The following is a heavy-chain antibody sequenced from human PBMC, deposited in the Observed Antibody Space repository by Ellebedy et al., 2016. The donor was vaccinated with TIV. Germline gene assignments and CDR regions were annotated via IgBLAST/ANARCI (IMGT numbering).Heavy chain of an antibody. D-gene: IGHD2-15*01. J-gene: IGHJ4*02. Sequence: MPSETLSLTCNVSGGSISSYYWSWIRQPPGKGLEWIGYIFYSGSTNYNPSLKSRVTISLDTSKNQFSLKLSSVTAADTAVYYCARLVARDYFDYWGQGTLVTVSS. CDR2: IFYSGST. CDR3: ARLVARDYFDY. V-gene: IGHV4-59*08. CDR1: GGSISSYY.